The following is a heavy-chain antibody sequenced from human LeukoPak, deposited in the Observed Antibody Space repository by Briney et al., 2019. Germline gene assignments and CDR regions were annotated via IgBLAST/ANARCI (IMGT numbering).Heavy chain of an antibody. J-gene: IGHJ1*01. CDR2: VYSSGNT. Sequence: SEGLSLTCTVSGGSISGYYCSWVRQPPGKEMEWIGYVYSSGNTNYNHSLKSRVTLSVDTSKNQFSLQLSSVTAAGTAVYYCARHEGSYSSSWTEYFQHWGQGTLVTVSS. CDR1: GGSISGYY. V-gene: IGHV4-59*08. CDR3: ARHEGSYSSSWTEYFQH. D-gene: IGHD6-13*01.